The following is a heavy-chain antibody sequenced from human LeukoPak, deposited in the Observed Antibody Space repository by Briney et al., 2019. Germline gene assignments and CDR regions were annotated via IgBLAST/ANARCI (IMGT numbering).Heavy chain of an antibody. Sequence: SQTLPLTCTVSGGSISSGDYYWSWIRQPPGKGLEWIGYIYYSGSTYYNPSLKSRVTISVDTSKNQFSLKLSSVTAADTAVYYCASEQGDILTGVIDYWGQGTLVTVSS. CDR2: IYYSGST. V-gene: IGHV4-30-4*01. J-gene: IGHJ4*02. CDR1: GGSISSGDYY. CDR3: ASEQGDILTGVIDY. D-gene: IGHD3-9*01.